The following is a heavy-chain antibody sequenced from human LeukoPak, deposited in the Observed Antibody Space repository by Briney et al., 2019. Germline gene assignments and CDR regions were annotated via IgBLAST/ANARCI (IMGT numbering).Heavy chain of an antibody. CDR2: IWYDGSNK. CDR1: GFTFSSYG. Sequence: QPGGSLRLSCAASGFTFSSYGMHWVRQAPGKGLEWVAVIWYDGSNKYYADSVKGRFTISRDNSKNTLYLQMNSLRAEDTAVYYCARALYYYDSSGSYYFDYWGQGTLVTVSS. CDR3: ARALYYYDSSGSYYFDY. D-gene: IGHD3-22*01. V-gene: IGHV3-33*01. J-gene: IGHJ4*02.